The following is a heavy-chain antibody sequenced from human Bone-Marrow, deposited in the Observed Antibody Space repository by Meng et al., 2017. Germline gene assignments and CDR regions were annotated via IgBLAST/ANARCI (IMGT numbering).Heavy chain of an antibody. CDR1: GYNFPDYY. V-gene: IGHV1-2*06. D-gene: IGHD2-15*01. J-gene: IGHJ4*02. Sequence: ASVKVSCKPSGYNFPDYYIHWVRRAPGQGLEWMGRINPKSGDTHYAQKFQARVTMTGDTSISTAYMELRSLRSDDTAVYYCARYHSVVVAATNWGQGTLVTVSS. CDR3: ARYHSVVVAATN. CDR2: INPKSGDT.